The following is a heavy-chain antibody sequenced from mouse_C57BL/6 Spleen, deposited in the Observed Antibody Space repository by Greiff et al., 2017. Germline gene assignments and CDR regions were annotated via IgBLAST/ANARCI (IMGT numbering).Heavy chain of an antibody. D-gene: IGHD2-4*01. J-gene: IGHJ1*03. CDR3: ARHEEGIYYDYDGWYFDV. CDR1: GYTFTEYT. CDR2: FYPGSGSI. V-gene: IGHV1-62-2*01. Sequence: VQLQQSGAELVKPGASVKLSCKASGYTFTEYTIHWVKQRSGQGLEWIGWFYPGSGSIKYNEKFKDKATLTADKSSSTVYMELSRLTSVDSAVXICARHEEGIYYDYDGWYFDVWGTGTTVTVSS.